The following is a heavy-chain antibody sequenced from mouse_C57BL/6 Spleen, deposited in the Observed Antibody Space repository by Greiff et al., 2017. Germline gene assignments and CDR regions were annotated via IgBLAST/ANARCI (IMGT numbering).Heavy chain of an antibody. CDR2: IHPNSGST. D-gene: IGHD1-1*01. V-gene: IGHV1-64*01. Sequence: VQLQQPGAELVKPGASVKLSCKASGYTFTSYWMHWVKQRPGQGLEWIGMIHPNSGSTNYNEKFKSKATLTVDQSSSTAYMQLSSLTSEDSAVYYCARYYGSSYGVDDWGQGTTLTVSS. CDR1: GYTFTSYW. J-gene: IGHJ2*01. CDR3: ARYYGSSYGVDD.